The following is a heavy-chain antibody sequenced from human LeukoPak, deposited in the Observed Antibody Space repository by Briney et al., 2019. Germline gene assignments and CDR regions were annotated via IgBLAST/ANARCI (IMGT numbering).Heavy chain of an antibody. J-gene: IGHJ4*02. CDR2: IYYSGST. V-gene: IGHV4-39*01. CDR3: ARQVVVAATSVILY. Sequence: KPSETLSLTCTVSGGSISSSSYYWGWIRQPPGKGLEWVGSIYYSGSTYYNPSLKSRVTISVDTSKNQFSLKLSSVTAADTAVYYCARQVVVAATSVILYWGQGTLVTVSS. D-gene: IGHD2-15*01. CDR1: GGSISSSSYY.